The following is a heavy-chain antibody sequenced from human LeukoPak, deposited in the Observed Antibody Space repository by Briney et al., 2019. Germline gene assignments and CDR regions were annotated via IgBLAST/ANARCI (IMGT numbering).Heavy chain of an antibody. J-gene: IGHJ3*02. CDR1: GFTFSSYA. V-gene: IGHV3-30*04. Sequence: GGSLRLSCAGSGFTFSSYAMHWVRQAPGKGLEWVAVISYDGSNKYYADSVKGRFTISRDNSKNTLYLQMNSLRAEDTAVYYCARGYCGGDCYGPHAFDIWGQGTMVTVSS. CDR3: ARGYCGGDCYGPHAFDI. CDR2: ISYDGSNK. D-gene: IGHD2-21*02.